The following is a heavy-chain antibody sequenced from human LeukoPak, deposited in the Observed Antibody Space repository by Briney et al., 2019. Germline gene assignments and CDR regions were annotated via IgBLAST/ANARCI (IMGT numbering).Heavy chain of an antibody. D-gene: IGHD3-22*01. CDR1: GGSISSYY. V-gene: IGHV4-59*08. CDR2: IYYSGST. J-gene: IGHJ4*02. Sequence: SETLSLTCTVSGGSISSYYWSWIRQPPGKGLEWIGYIYYSGSTNYNPSLKSRVTISVDTSKNQFSLKLSSVTAADTAAYYCARSPNYDSSGLPFDYWGQGTLVTVSS. CDR3: ARSPNYDSSGLPFDY.